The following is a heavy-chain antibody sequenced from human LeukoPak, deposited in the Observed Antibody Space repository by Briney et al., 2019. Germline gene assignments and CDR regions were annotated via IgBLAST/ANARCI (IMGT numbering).Heavy chain of an antibody. V-gene: IGHV3-23*01. CDR2: IVGSGYTT. CDR3: ALLGLN. Sequence: PGGSLRLSCVGSRFTFSSYAMSWVRQAPGKGLGWVSSIVGSGYTTYYADSVKGRSTISRDNSKNTVYLQMNSLRAEDTAVYYCALLGLNWGQGTLVTVSS. CDR1: RFTFSSYA. D-gene: IGHD2-15*01. J-gene: IGHJ4*02.